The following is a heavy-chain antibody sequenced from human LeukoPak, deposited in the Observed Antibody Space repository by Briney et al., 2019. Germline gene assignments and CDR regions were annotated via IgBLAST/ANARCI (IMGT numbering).Heavy chain of an antibody. CDR1: GGTFSFYA. CDR2: IIPIPGMA. J-gene: IGHJ4*02. Sequence: SVKVSCKASGGTFSFYAINWVLQAPGQGLEWMGRIIPIPGMANYAQKFQGRVTITADSSTSTAYMEVSSLRSEDTAVYYCARAVVVARGLMAYFDYWGQGTLVTVSS. D-gene: IGHD3-10*01. CDR3: ARAVVVARGLMAYFDY. V-gene: IGHV1-69*04.